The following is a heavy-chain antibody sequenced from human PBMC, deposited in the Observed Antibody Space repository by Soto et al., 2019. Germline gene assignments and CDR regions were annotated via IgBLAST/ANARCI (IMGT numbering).Heavy chain of an antibody. CDR2: ISYDGSNK. CDR1: GFTFKNHA. V-gene: IGHV3-30*18. J-gene: IGHJ3*02. Sequence: QGQLVKSGGDAVQPGRSLRLSCVGSGFTFKNHAMHWVRLAPGKGLEWVAYISYDGSNKAYGDSVQGRFTISRDNSKNTVILQMNSLRVEDTGVFHCAKEGRSYDDFWSGSIGSFDIWGRGTTVTVSS. D-gene: IGHD3-3*01. CDR3: AKEGRSYDDFWSGSIGSFDI.